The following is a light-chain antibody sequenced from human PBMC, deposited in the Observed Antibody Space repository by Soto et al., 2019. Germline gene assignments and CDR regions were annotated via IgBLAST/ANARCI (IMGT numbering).Light chain of an antibody. CDR2: LSSDGSH. Sequence: QPVLTQSPSASASLRASVKLTCTLSSGHSSYAIAWHQQQPEKGPRYLMKLSSDGSHGTGDGIPDRFSGSSSGAERYLTISSLQSEDEADYYCQTWDTGARVVFGGGTKLTVL. J-gene: IGLJ2*01. V-gene: IGLV4-69*01. CDR1: SGHSSYA. CDR3: QTWDTGARVV.